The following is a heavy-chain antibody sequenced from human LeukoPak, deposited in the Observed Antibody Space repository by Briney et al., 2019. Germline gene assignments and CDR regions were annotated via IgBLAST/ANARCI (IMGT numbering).Heavy chain of an antibody. D-gene: IGHD6-19*01. CDR3: ARDGGSAWFLDY. V-gene: IGHV3-21*01. CDR2: ISSGGDYK. J-gene: IGHJ4*02. Sequence: KSGGSLRLSCAASGFTFSSFSMNWVRQAPGKGLEWVSSISSGGDYKHYADSVKGRLTISRDNAKNSLFLQMNSLRAEDTAVYYCARDGGSAWFLDYWGQGTLVTVSS. CDR1: GFTFSSFS.